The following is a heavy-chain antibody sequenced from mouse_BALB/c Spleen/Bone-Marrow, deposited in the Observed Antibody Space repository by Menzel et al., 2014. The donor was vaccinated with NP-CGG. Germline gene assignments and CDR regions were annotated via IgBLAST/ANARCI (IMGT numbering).Heavy chain of an antibody. V-gene: IGHV5-17*02. CDR3: ARYYGNYSGYFDV. J-gene: IGHJ1*01. D-gene: IGHD2-1*01. CDR2: ISSGSSTI. Sequence: EVQVVESGGGLVQPGGSRKLSCAASGFTFSSFGMHWVRQAPEKGLEWVAYISSGSSTIYYADTVKGRFTISRDNPKNTLFPQMTSLRSEDTAMYYCARYYGNYSGYFDVWGAGTTVTVSS. CDR1: GFTFSSFG.